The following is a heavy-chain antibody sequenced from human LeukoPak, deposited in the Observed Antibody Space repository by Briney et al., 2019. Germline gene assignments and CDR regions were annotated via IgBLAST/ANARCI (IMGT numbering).Heavy chain of an antibody. V-gene: IGHV3-49*04. Sequence: TGGSLRLSCTASGFTFGDYAMSWVRQAPGKGLEWVGFIRSKAYGGTTEYAASVKGRFTISRDDSKSIAYLQMNSLKTEDTAVYYCTRQGVSSGWHYYYYMDVRGKGTTVTVSS. CDR3: TRQGVSSGWHYYYYMDV. CDR1: GFTFGDYA. D-gene: IGHD6-19*01. CDR2: IRSKAYGGTT. J-gene: IGHJ6*03.